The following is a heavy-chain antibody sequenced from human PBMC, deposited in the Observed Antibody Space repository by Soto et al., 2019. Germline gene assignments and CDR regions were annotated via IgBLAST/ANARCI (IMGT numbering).Heavy chain of an antibody. CDR3: AKATFPGGNDLFDY. CDR1: GFTFSSYD. D-gene: IGHD2-15*01. CDR2: ISGSGDRT. V-gene: IGHV3-23*01. J-gene: IGHJ4*02. Sequence: EVQLLESGGGLVQPGGSLRLSCAASGFTFSSYDMTWVRQAPGKGLEGVSLISGSGDRTYYADSVKGLFTISRDNSMNTLYLQMNNLRAEDTAVYYCAKATFPGGNDLFDYWGQGTLVTVSS.